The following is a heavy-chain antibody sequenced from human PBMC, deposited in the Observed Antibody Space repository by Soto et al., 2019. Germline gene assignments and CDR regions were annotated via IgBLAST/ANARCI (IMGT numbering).Heavy chain of an antibody. CDR3: ARDWHCPSTSISSCNDVFDI. V-gene: IGHV1-18*01. J-gene: IGHJ3*02. CDR2: ISTYDGDT. CDR1: GYSFTSYG. D-gene: IGHD2-2*01. Sequence: QDQLVQSGAEVKKPGASVKVSCKASGYSFTSYGVSWVRQAPGQGLEWMGWISTYDGDTNFAQKFQGRVTMSTDTPTGTVNMELRDLASDDTAVYYCARDWHCPSTSISSCNDVFDIWGQGTMVTVSS.